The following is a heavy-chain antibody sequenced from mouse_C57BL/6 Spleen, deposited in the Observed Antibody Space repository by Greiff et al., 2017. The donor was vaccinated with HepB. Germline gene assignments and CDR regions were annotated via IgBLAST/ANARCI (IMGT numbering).Heavy chain of an antibody. Sequence: QVQLQQPGAELVMPGASVKLSCKASGYTFTSYWMHWVKQRPGQGLEWIGEIDPSDSYTNYNQKFKGKSTLTVDKSSSTAYMQLSSLTSEDSAVYYCARSGLYYYGSSLYFDYWGQGTTLTVSS. CDR1: GYTFTSYW. V-gene: IGHV1-69*01. J-gene: IGHJ2*01. D-gene: IGHD1-1*01. CDR2: IDPSDSYT. CDR3: ARSGLYYYGSSLYFDY.